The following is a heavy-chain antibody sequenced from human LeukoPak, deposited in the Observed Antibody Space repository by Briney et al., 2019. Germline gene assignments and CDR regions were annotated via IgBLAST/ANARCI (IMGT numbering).Heavy chain of an antibody. V-gene: IGHV1-2*02. CDR2: INPNSGGT. CDR3: ARSPPRDYELEAGEYYFDY. J-gene: IGHJ4*02. Sequence: ASVKVSCKASGYTFTGYYMHWVRQAPGQGLEWVGWINPNSGGTNYAQKFQGRVTMTRDTSISTAYMELSRLRSDDTAVYYCARSPPRDYELEAGEYYFDYWGQGTLVTVSS. D-gene: IGHD4-17*01. CDR1: GYTFTGYY.